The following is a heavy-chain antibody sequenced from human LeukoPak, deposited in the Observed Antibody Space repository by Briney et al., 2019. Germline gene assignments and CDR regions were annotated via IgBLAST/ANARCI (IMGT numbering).Heavy chain of an antibody. CDR2: ISWNSGSI. D-gene: IGHD2-2*01. V-gene: IGHV3-9*01. CDR3: ARENPYGRYCSSTSCYVNWFDP. CDR1: GFTFDDYA. J-gene: IGHJ5*02. Sequence: GGSLRLSCAASGFTFDDYAMHWVRQAPGKGLEWVSGISWNSGSIGYADSVKGRFTISRDNAKNSLYLQMNSLRAEDTAVYYCARENPYGRYCSSTSCYVNWFDPWGQGTLVTVSS.